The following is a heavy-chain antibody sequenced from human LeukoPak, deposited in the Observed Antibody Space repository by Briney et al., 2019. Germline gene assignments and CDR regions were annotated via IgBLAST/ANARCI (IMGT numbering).Heavy chain of an antibody. D-gene: IGHD2-2*01. V-gene: IGHV4-59*01. Sequence: PSETLSLTCTASGGSISSYYWSWIRQPPGKGLEWIGYIYYSGSTNYNPSLKSRVTISVDTSKNQFSLKLSSVTAADTAVYYCARVDRDVLPYWYFDLWGRGTLVTVSS. J-gene: IGHJ2*01. CDR2: IYYSGST. CDR3: ARVDRDVLPYWYFDL. CDR1: GGSISSYY.